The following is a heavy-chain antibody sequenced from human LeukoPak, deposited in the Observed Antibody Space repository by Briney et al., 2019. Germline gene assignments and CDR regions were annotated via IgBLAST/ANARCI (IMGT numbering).Heavy chain of an antibody. CDR3: ARPIDSSGYYYVS. V-gene: IGHV5-51*01. Sequence: HGESLKISCKGSGYSFTSYWIGWVRQMPGKGLEWMGIIYPGDSDTRYSPSFQGQVTISADKSISAAYLQWSSLKASDTAMYYCARPIDSSGYYYVSWGQGTLVTVSS. CDR2: IYPGDSDT. CDR1: GYSFTSYW. J-gene: IGHJ4*02. D-gene: IGHD3-22*01.